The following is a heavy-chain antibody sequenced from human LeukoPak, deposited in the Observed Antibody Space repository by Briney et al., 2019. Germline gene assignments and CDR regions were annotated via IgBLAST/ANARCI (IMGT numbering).Heavy chain of an antibody. CDR1: GGSFSGYY. J-gene: IGHJ4*02. V-gene: IGHV4-34*01. CDR2: INHSGST. CDR3: ARMRGNYYDSSGLEKKGSFDY. D-gene: IGHD3-22*01. Sequence: SETLSLTCAVYGGSFSGYYWSWIRQPPGKGLGWIGEINHSGSTNYNPSLKSRVTISVDPSKNQFSLKLSSVTAADTAVYYCARMRGNYYDSSGLEKKGSFDYWGQGTLVTVSS.